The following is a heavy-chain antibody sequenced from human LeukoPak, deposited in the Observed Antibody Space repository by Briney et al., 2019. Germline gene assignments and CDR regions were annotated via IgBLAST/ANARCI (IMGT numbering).Heavy chain of an antibody. CDR3: AKEATVTTNWLDP. Sequence: PGGSLRLSCAASGFTFNSYGMHWVRQASGKGLEWVAVTSYAGNNQYYADSVKGRFTVSRDNSKNTLYLQMNSLRPEDTAVYYCAKEATVTTNWLDPWGQGTLVTVSS. V-gene: IGHV3-30*18. CDR1: GFTFNSYG. D-gene: IGHD4-17*01. J-gene: IGHJ5*02. CDR2: TSYAGNNQ.